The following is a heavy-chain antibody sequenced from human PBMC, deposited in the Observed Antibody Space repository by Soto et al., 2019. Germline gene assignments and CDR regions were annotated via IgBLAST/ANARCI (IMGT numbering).Heavy chain of an antibody. CDR2: LYGSGGT. V-gene: IGHV4-59*01. CDR1: GGSIRSYY. J-gene: IGHJ4*02. CDR3: ARSAWIHLYVAS. Sequence: SETLSLTCTVSGGSIRSYYWSWIRQPPGKGLEWIGYLYGSGGTYYNPALMSRVTMSIDTSKNQFSLKLPSVTAADTAVYYCARSAWIHLYVASWGQGTLVTVSS. D-gene: IGHD5-18*01.